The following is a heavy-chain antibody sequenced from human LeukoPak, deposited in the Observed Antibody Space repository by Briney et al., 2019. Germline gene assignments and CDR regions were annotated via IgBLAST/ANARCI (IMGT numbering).Heavy chain of an antibody. CDR1: GYIFTNHY. V-gene: IGHV1-46*01. J-gene: IGHJ5*02. CDR2: INPSGSST. D-gene: IGHD4-23*01. Sequence: ASVKVSCKASGYIFTNHYMHWVRQAPGQGPEWMGLINPSGSSTLYAEKFRGRIIMTRDMSTATDYMELSSLRSEDTAVYYCARDNSIADRGWWFDPWGQGTLVTVSS. CDR3: ARDNSIADRGWWFDP.